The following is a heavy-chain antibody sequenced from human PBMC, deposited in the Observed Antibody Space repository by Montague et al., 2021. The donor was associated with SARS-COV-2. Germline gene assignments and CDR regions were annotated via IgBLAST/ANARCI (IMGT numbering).Heavy chain of an antibody. D-gene: IGHD6-13*01. Sequence: SETLSLTCSVSGHSISSYYWSWIRQSPGKGLEWIGHIYHSRGTIYNPSLNRRVTISLDTSKNQFSLKLTTVTAADTALYYCARGYSSSYYGARWFDPWGQGTMVTVSS. J-gene: IGHJ5*02. CDR3: ARGYSSSYYGARWFDP. V-gene: IGHV4-59*01. CDR2: IYHSRGT. CDR1: GHSISSYY.